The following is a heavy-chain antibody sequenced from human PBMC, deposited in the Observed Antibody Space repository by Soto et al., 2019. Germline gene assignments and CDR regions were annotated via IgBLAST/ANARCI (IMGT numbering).Heavy chain of an antibody. D-gene: IGHD1-7*01. CDR2: SSAYNGNT. Sequence: QVQLLQSGAELKKPGASVKVSCKASGYTFTSYGISWVRQAPGQGLEWMGWSSAYNGNTNYAQKLQSRVTMTTETSTSTAYMELRSLRSYDTAVYYCARSEESPGTTYAFDIWGQGRMVTASS. V-gene: IGHV1-18*01. CDR3: ARSEESPGTTYAFDI. CDR1: GYTFTSYG. J-gene: IGHJ3*02.